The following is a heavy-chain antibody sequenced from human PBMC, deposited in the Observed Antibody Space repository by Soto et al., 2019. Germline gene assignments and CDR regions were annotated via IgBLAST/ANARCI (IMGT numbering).Heavy chain of an antibody. Sequence: SETLSLTCAVYGGSFSGYYWSWIRQPPGKGLEWIGEINHSGSTNYNPSLKSRVTISVDTSKNQFSLKLSSVTAADTAVYYCARGHNYYDSSGYYSGRGYYYGMDVWGQGTTVTVSS. CDR3: ARGHNYYDSSGYYSGRGYYYGMDV. J-gene: IGHJ6*02. V-gene: IGHV4-34*01. D-gene: IGHD3-22*01. CDR2: INHSGST. CDR1: GGSFSGYY.